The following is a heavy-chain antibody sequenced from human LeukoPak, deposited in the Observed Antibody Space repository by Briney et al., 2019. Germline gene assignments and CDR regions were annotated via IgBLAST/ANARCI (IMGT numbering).Heavy chain of an antibody. Sequence: SQTLSLTCTVSGGSISSGSYHWSWIRQHPGKGLEWIGYIYYSGSTYYNSSLKSRVTISVDTSKNQFSLKLGSVTAADTAVYYCARCHYGSGTYAHGFDIWGQGTMVTVSS. CDR3: ARCHYGSGTYAHGFDI. V-gene: IGHV4-31*03. J-gene: IGHJ3*02. CDR2: IYYSGST. D-gene: IGHD3-10*01. CDR1: GGSISSGSYH.